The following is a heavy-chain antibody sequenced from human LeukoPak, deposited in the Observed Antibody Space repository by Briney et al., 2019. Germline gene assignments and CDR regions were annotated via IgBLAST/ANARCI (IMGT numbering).Heavy chain of an antibody. V-gene: IGHV4-39*07. CDR3: AGWRRGSYYYYYGMDV. CDR2: IYYTGTT. Sequence: SETLSLTCTVSGGSISSSSHYWGWIRQPPGKGLEWIGSIYYTGTTYYNPSLKSRVTISVDTSKNQFSLKLSSVTAADTAVYYCAGWRRGSYYYYYGMDVWGQGTTVTVSS. D-gene: IGHD6-19*01. J-gene: IGHJ6*02. CDR1: GGSISSSSHY.